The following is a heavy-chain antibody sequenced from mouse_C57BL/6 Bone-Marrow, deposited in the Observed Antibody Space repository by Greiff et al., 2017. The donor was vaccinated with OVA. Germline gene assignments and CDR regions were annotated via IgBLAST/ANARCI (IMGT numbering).Heavy chain of an antibody. J-gene: IGHJ2*01. V-gene: IGHV5-17*01. CDR1: GFTFSDYG. Sequence: EVQLQESGGGLVKPGGSLKLSCAASGFTFSDYGMHWVRQAPEKGLEWVAYISSGSSTIYYADTVKGRFTISRDNAKNTLFLQMTSLRSEDTAMYYCARRYRGYFDYWGQGTTLTVSS. CDR2: ISSGSSTI. CDR3: ARRYRGYFDY. D-gene: IGHD1-1*01.